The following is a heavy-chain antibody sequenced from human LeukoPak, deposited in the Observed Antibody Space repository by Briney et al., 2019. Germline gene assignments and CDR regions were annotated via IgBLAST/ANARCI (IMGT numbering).Heavy chain of an antibody. Sequence: SGGSLRLSCAASGFTFSSYTMHWVRQAPGKGLEWVAVISYDEVTEFYADSVKGRFTISRDNSKNTLYLQMNSLRTEDTAVYYCTRDHYDSSGYYHFQHWGQGTLVTVSS. V-gene: IGHV3-30-3*01. J-gene: IGHJ1*01. CDR2: ISYDEVTE. CDR1: GFTFSSYT. CDR3: TRDHYDSSGYYHFQH. D-gene: IGHD3-22*01.